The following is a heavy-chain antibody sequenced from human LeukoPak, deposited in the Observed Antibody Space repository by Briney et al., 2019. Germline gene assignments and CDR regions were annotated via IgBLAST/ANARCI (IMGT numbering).Heavy chain of an antibody. CDR3: AKMSGRIAVAGFFDY. Sequence: GGSLRLSWAASGVTSSSYAMGWVRQAPGKGREGVSAISGSGGSTYYADSVKGRFTISRDNSKNTLYLQMNSLRAEDTAVYYCAKMSGRIAVAGFFDYWGQGTLVTVSS. CDR1: GVTSSSYA. V-gene: IGHV3-23*01. CDR2: ISGSGGST. D-gene: IGHD6-19*01. J-gene: IGHJ4*02.